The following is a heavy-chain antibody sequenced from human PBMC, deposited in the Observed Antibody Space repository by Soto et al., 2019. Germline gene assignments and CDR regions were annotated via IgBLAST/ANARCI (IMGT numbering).Heavy chain of an antibody. D-gene: IGHD6-13*01. CDR2: IHYSGTT. J-gene: IGHJ4*02. V-gene: IGHV4-59*01. CDR1: GGSMRNYF. CDR3: AAGEASSRNLAPYYLGF. Sequence: SETLSLTCTVSGGSMRNYFWTWIRQPPGKGLEWIGYIHYSGTTSFFPSYNPSLRSRVTISEDTSKNQFSLKLLSVTTADTAVYFCAAGEASSRNLAPYYLGFWGQGTLVTVSS.